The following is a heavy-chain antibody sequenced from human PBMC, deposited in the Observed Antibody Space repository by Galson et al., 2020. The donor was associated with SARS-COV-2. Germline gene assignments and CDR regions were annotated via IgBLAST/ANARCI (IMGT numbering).Heavy chain of an antibody. V-gene: IGHV3-9*01. Sequence: YGMPWVRQGSHKGLEWVSGISWTSDILRYADSLKRRFTISRDNAGNSLYLQMNGLKTEDEGLYFCSKDTSPYSVRLSGGLDYWGQGVLVTVSS. CDR2: ISWTSDIL. J-gene: IGHJ4*02. CDR3: SKDTSPYSVRLSGGLDY. CDR1: YG. D-gene: IGHD5-18*01.